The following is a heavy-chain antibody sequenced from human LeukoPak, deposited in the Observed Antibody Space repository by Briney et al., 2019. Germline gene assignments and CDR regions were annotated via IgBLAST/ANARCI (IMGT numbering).Heavy chain of an antibody. CDR3: ARRQGYCSGGSCFSLDY. V-gene: IGHV3-21*01. D-gene: IGHD2-15*01. J-gene: IGHJ4*02. CDR1: GFTFSSYS. Sequence: GGSLRLSCAASGFTFSSYSMNWVRQAPGKGLEWVSSISSSSNYTYYADSVKGRFTISRDNAKNSLYLQMNSLRAEDTAVYYCARRQGYCSGGSCFSLDYWGQGTLVTVSS. CDR2: ISSSSNYT.